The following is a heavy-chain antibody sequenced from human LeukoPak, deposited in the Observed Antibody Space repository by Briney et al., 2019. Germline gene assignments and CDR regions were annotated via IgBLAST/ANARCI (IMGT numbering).Heavy chain of an antibody. CDR3: ARVWYDILTGGPLDY. D-gene: IGHD3-9*01. CDR1: GYTFTSYD. V-gene: IGHV1-8*01. CDR2: MNPNSGNT. Sequence: ASVKISCKASGYTFTSYDINWMRQAAGQGLEWMGWMNPNSGNTGYAQKFQGRVTMTRNTSISTAYMELSSLRSEDTAVYYCARVWYDILTGGPLDYWGQGTLVTVSS. J-gene: IGHJ4*02.